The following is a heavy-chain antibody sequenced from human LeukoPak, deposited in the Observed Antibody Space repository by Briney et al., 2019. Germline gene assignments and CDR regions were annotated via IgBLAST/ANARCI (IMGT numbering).Heavy chain of an antibody. CDR1: GGTFSSYA. Sequence: SVKVSCKASGGTFSSYAISWVRQAPGQGLEWMGGIIPIFGTANYAQKFQGRATITADESTSTAYMELSSLRSEDTAVCYCARFPYGSGSYTFDYWGQGTLVTVSS. CDR3: ARFPYGSGSYTFDY. CDR2: IIPIFGTA. V-gene: IGHV1-69*01. D-gene: IGHD3-10*01. J-gene: IGHJ4*02.